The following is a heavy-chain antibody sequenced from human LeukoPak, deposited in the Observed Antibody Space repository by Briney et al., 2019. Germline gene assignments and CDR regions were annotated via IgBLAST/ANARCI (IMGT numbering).Heavy chain of an antibody. D-gene: IGHD3-16*01. CDR2: MNSGGGTT. CDR3: AREDSGGLFDY. Sequence: ASVKVSCKASGYTFSRYYIHWVRQAPGQGLEWMGKMNSGGGTTTYAQKFQGRVTMTRDTPTSTVYMEMSSLRPMDTAVYYCAREDSGGLFDYWGQGTLVTVSS. J-gene: IGHJ4*02. V-gene: IGHV1-46*01. CDR1: GYTFSRYY.